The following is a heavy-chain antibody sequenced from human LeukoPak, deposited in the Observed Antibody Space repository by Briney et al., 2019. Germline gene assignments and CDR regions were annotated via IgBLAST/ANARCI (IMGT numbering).Heavy chain of an antibody. V-gene: IGHV3-21*01. CDR2: ISSSSSYI. J-gene: IGHJ4*02. CDR1: GFTFSSYS. Sequence: GGSLRLPCAASGFTFSSYSMNWVRQAPGKGLEWVSSISSSSSYIYYADSVKGRFTISRDNAKNSLYLQMNSLRAEDTAVYYCARDMCSSTSCPRGRFDYWGQGTLVTVSS. D-gene: IGHD2-2*01. CDR3: ARDMCSSTSCPRGRFDY.